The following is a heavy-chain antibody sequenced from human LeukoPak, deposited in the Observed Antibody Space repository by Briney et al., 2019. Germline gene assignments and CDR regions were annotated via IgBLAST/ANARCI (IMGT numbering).Heavy chain of an antibody. CDR3: ARAGGYCGRISCPYYFDY. CDR1: GYTFTSYY. CDR2: INPSGGST. V-gene: IGHV1-46*01. J-gene: IGHJ4*02. Sequence: EASVKVSCKASGYTFTSYYMHWVQQAPGQGLEWMGIINPSGGSTSYAQKFQGRVTMTRNTSISTAYMELSSLRSEDTAVYYCARAGGYCGRISCPYYFDYWGQGSLVAVSS. D-gene: IGHD2-15*01.